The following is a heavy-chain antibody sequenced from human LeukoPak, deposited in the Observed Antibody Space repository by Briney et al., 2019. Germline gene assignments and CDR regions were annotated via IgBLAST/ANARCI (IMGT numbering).Heavy chain of an antibody. CDR3: AKRGVVIRVILVGFHKEAYYFDS. CDR1: GFTFSSYA. CDR2: LSGSGGST. D-gene: IGHD3-22*01. V-gene: IGHV3-23*01. J-gene: IGHJ4*02. Sequence: PGGSLRLSCAASGFTFSSYAMSWVRQAPGKGLEWVSVLSGSGGSTNYADSVKGRFTISRDNPKNTLFLHMNSLRAEDTAVYFCAKRGVVIRVILVGFHKEAYYFDSWGQGALVTVSS.